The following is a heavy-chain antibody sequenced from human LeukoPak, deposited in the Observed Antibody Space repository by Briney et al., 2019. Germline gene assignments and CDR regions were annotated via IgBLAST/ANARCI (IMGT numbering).Heavy chain of an antibody. D-gene: IGHD4-17*01. V-gene: IGHV4-59*11. Sequence: SETLSLTCAVSSDSFSSHYWTWIRQPPGKGLEWIGYISYIGSTNYNPSLKSRVTISIDRSKNQFSLKLSSVTAADTAVYYCARDLVTVTNGFDIWGQGTMVSVSS. J-gene: IGHJ3*02. CDR1: SDSFSSHY. CDR3: ARDLVTVTNGFDI. CDR2: ISYIGST.